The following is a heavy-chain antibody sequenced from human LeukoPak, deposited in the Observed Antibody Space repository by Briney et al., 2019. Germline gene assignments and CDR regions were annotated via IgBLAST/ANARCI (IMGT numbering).Heavy chain of an antibody. CDR1: GGSISSDNYY. CDR3: ARPRAYSSSWYYFDY. V-gene: IGHV4-61*01. J-gene: IGHJ4*02. D-gene: IGHD6-13*01. Sequence: SQTLSLTCTVSGGSISSDNYYWTWIRQPPGKGLEWIGYIYYSGSTNYNPSLKSRVTISVDTSKNQFSLKLSSVTAADTAVYYCARPRAYSSSWYYFDYWGQGTLVTVSS. CDR2: IYYSGST.